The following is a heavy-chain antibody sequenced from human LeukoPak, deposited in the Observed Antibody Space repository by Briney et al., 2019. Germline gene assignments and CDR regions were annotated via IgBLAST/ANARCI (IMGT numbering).Heavy chain of an antibody. V-gene: IGHV4-59*08. CDR1: ADSSGTYD. J-gene: IGHJ4*02. CDR2: LYKSGNT. D-gene: IGHD7-27*01. CDR3: ARQVWGQSMEPDF. Sequence: PSETLSLTCTVSADSSGTYDWTWIRQPPGKGLEWIGYLYKSGNTNYNSSLKSRVSIALDTSKNQVSLRMISVTAADTAVYYCARQVWGQSMEPDFWGRGTLVTVSS.